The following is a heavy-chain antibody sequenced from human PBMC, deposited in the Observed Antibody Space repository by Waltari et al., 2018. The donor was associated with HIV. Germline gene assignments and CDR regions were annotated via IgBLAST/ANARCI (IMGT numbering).Heavy chain of an antibody. D-gene: IGHD1-26*01. CDR1: GYTLSAFS. CDR2: FDPEDDET. CDR3: ATGGGTTSIQLYDLDV. Sequence: QLQLIQSGAEVKKPGASVKVSCKVFGYTLSAFSMHWVRQAPGKGLEWMGGFDPEDDETIYAQKFQGRVTMTEDTSTDSAYMELSSLTSEDTAVYYCATGGGTTSIQLYDLDVWGQGTTVTVSS. V-gene: IGHV1-24*01. J-gene: IGHJ6*02.